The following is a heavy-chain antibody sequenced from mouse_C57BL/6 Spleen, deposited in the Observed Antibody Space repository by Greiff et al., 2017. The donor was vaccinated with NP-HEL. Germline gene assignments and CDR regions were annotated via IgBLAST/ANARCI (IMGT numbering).Heavy chain of an antibody. D-gene: IGHD2-3*01. Sequence: LVESGPELVKPGDSVKISCKASGYSFTGYFMNWVMQSHGKSLEWIGRINPYNGDTFYNQKFKGKATLTVDKSSSTAHMGLRRLTTVDSAVYYCARRGEYDGYDRDCDYWGQGTTLTVSS. J-gene: IGHJ2*01. CDR3: ARRGEYDGYDRDCDY. CDR1: GYSFTGYF. V-gene: IGHV1-20*01. CDR2: INPYNGDT.